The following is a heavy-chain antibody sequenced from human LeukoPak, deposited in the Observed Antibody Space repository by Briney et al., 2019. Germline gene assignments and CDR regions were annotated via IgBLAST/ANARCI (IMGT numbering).Heavy chain of an antibody. CDR1: GFTVSSNY. J-gene: IGHJ4*02. Sequence: GGSLRLSCAASGFTVSSNYMSWVRQAPGKGLEWVSVIYSGGSTYYADSVKGRFTISRDNSKNTLYLQMNGLRAEDTAVYYCARFAFSGYYDYYFDYWGQGTLVTVSS. CDR2: IYSGGST. CDR3: ARFAFSGYYDYYFDY. V-gene: IGHV3-53*01. D-gene: IGHD3-22*01.